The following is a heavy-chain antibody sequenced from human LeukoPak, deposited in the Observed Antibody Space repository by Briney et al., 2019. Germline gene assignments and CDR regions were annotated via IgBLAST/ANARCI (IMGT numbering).Heavy chain of an antibody. D-gene: IGHD6-19*01. CDR2: ISAYNGNT. CDR1: GYTFTSYG. Sequence: ASVKVSCKASGYTFTSYGISWVRQAPGQGLEWMGWISAYNGNTNYAQKLQGRVTMTTDTSTSTAYMELSRLRSDDTAVYYCARVSSGWSGFLYYFDYWGQGTLVTVSS. CDR3: ARVSSGWSGFLYYFDY. V-gene: IGHV1-18*01. J-gene: IGHJ4*02.